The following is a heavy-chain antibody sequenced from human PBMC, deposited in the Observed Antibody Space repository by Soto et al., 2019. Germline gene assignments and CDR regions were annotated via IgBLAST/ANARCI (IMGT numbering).Heavy chain of an antibody. J-gene: IGHJ4*02. CDR1: GSTFTSYA. Sequence: DVQLLESGGALVQPGGPLRPPCPASGSTFTSYAMGWARQGPGKGLEWVAVVSIGGSTHYADSVRGRFTISRDNSKNTLSLQMNSLTAEDTAVYFCAKRRGAGGHFDYWGQGALVTVSS. D-gene: IGHD2-15*01. CDR3: AKRRGAGGHFDY. V-gene: IGHV3-23*01. CDR2: VSIGGST.